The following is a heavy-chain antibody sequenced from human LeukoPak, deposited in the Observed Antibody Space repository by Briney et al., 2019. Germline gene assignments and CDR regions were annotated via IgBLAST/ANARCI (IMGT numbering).Heavy chain of an antibody. CDR3: ARHGSYSFDF. CDR2: LKEDGRQT. Sequence: GGSLRLSCAASGFTFSNYWMGWVRQAPGKGLEWVANLKEDGRQTYYVDSVKGRFTVSRDNAKNSLFLQMSSLRAEDTAMYYCARHGSYSFDFWGQGTLVTVSS. J-gene: IGHJ4*02. D-gene: IGHD1-26*01. V-gene: IGHV3-7*05. CDR1: GFTFSNYW.